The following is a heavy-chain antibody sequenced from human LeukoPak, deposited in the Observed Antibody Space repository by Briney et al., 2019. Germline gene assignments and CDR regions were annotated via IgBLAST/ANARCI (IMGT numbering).Heavy chain of an antibody. D-gene: IGHD5-12*01. CDR3: AKDGAWLRFDD. V-gene: IGHV3-23*01. CDR2: ISGSGGST. CDR1: GFTFSNYA. J-gene: IGHJ4*02. Sequence: GGTLRLSCAASGFTFSNYAMNWVRQAPGKGLEWVSAISGSGGSTYYADSVKGRFTISRDNSKNTLYLQMNSLRAEDTAVYYCAKDGAWLRFDDWGQGILVTVSS.